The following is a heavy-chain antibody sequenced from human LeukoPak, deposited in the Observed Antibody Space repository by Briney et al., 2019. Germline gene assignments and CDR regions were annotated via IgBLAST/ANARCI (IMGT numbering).Heavy chain of an antibody. D-gene: IGHD2-15*01. J-gene: IGHJ4*02. CDR3: ARDRGGGLRDY. CDR1: GFTFTTYA. V-gene: IGHV3-23*01. CDR2: ISGSGGST. Sequence: GGSLRLSCAASGFTFTTYARSWVRQAPGEGLEWVSAISGSGGSTYYADSVKGRFTISRDNSKNTLYLQMNSLRAEDTAVYYCARDRGGGLRDYWGQGTLVTVSS.